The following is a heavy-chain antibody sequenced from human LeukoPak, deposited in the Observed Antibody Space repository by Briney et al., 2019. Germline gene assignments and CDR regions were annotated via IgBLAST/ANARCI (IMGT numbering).Heavy chain of an antibody. Sequence: GGSLRLSCAASGFTFSSYSMNWVRQAPGKGLEWVSSISSSSSYIYYADSVKGRSTISRDNAKNSLYLQMNSLRAEDTAVYYCAPIDTDFDYWGQGTLVTVSS. CDR2: ISSSSSYI. D-gene: IGHD2-2*02. V-gene: IGHV3-21*01. J-gene: IGHJ4*02. CDR3: APIDTDFDY. CDR1: GFTFSSYS.